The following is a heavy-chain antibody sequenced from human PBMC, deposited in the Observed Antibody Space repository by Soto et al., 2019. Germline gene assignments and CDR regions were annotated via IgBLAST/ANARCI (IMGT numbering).Heavy chain of an antibody. D-gene: IGHD6-13*01. CDR3: ARDLGPSKSSSSWYGY. CDR2: ISSSSSTI. Sequence: EVQLVESGGGLVQPGGSLRLSCAASGFTFSSYSMNWVRQAPGKGLEWVSYISSSSSTIYHADSVKGRFTISRDNAKNSLYLQMNSLRAEDTAVYYCARDLGPSKSSSSWYGYWGQGTLVTVSS. V-gene: IGHV3-48*01. J-gene: IGHJ4*02. CDR1: GFTFSSYS.